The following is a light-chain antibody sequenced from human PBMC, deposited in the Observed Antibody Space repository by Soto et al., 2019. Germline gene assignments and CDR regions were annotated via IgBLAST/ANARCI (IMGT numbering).Light chain of an antibody. V-gene: IGKV2-28*01. CDR3: MQYENSPIT. Sequence: DIVMTQSPLSLPVTPGEPASISCRSSQSLLHSNGYNYLDWYMQKPGQSPQLXIYLGSNRASGVPDRFSGSGSGKDFTLKISRVEAEDVGVYYCMQYENSPITFGQGTRLEIK. J-gene: IGKJ5*01. CDR1: QSLLHSNGYNY. CDR2: LGS.